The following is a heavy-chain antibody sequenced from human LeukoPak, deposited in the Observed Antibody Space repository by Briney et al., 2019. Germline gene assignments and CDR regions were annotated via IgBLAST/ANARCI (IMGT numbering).Heavy chain of an antibody. CDR3: AKLVYDSSGYLSDAFDI. Sequence: PGGSLRLSCAASGFTFDDYAMHWVRQAPGKGLEWVSGISWNSGSIGYADSVKGRFTISRDNAKNSLYLQMNSLRAEDTALYYCAKLVYDSSGYLSDAFDIWGQGTMDTVSS. J-gene: IGHJ3*02. CDR2: ISWNSGSI. V-gene: IGHV3-9*01. CDR1: GFTFDDYA. D-gene: IGHD3-22*01.